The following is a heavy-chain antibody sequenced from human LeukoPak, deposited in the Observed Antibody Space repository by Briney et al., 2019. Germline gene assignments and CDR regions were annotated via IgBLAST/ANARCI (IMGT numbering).Heavy chain of an antibody. CDR2: ISYDGSNK. CDR1: GLTFSSYA. Sequence: GGSLTLSCAAAGLTFSSYAMHWVRQAPDKGLEWVAVISYDGSNKYYAGSVKGRFTISRDNSKNTLYLQMNSLRAEDTAVYYCARRVGTDIVVVPAAADAFDIWGQGTMVTVSS. D-gene: IGHD2-2*01. CDR3: ARRVGTDIVVVPAAADAFDI. V-gene: IGHV3-30*04. J-gene: IGHJ3*02.